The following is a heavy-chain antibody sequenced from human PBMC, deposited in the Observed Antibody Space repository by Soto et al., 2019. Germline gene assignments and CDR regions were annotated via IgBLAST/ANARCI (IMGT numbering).Heavy chain of an antibody. CDR2: IKSDGSDT. CDR1: GFTFSSDW. D-gene: IGHD4-17*01. Sequence: EVQLVESGGGLVQPGGSLRLSCVASGFTFSSDWMHWVRKAPGKGLVWVAHIKSDGSDTKYADSVKGRFTISRDNAKNSVYLQMNSLRAEDTAVYYCARAAAFNYGGNSGFGCWGQGTLVTVSS. CDR3: ARAAAFNYGGNSGFGC. V-gene: IGHV3-74*03. J-gene: IGHJ4*02.